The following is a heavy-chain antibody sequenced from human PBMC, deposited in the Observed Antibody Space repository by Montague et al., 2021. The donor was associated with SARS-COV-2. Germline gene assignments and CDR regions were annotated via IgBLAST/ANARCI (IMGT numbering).Heavy chain of an antibody. V-gene: IGHV4-59*01. Sequence: SETLSLTCTVSGGSISSYYWSWIRQPLGKGLEWIGYIYYSGSTNYNPSLKSRVTISIDTSKNQFSLELSSVTAADMAVYYCARTVGVGSGASRYFVSWGQGTLVTVSS. D-gene: IGHD1-26*01. J-gene: IGHJ4*02. CDR1: GGSISSYY. CDR3: ARTVGVGSGASRYFVS. CDR2: IYYSGST.